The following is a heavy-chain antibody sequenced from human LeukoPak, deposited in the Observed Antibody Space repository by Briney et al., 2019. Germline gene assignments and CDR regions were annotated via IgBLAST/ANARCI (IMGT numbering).Heavy chain of an antibody. J-gene: IGHJ4*02. CDR3: AKLGGMYLVNHFDH. CDR1: GFTFNSYA. CDR2: IRGSGGET. D-gene: IGHD1-26*01. Sequence: GGSLRLSCAGSGFTFNSYAMSWVRQAPGKGLEWVSGIRGSGGETYYADSVKGRFTISRDNAKNSLYLQMNSLRAEDTAVYYCAKLGGMYLVNHFDHWGQGTLVSVSS. V-gene: IGHV3-23*01.